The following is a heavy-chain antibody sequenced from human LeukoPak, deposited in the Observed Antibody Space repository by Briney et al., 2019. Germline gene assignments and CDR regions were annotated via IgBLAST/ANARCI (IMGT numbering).Heavy chain of an antibody. J-gene: IGHJ4*02. CDR2: IRYDGSNK. CDR3: AKDTRATKALDY. V-gene: IGHV3-30*02. D-gene: IGHD5-24*01. CDR1: GFTFSSYG. Sequence: PGGSLRLSCAASGFTFSSYGMHWVRQAPGKGLEWVAFIRYDGSNKYYADSVKGRFTISRDNSKNTLYLQMNSLRAEDTAVYYCAKDTRATKALDYWGQGTLVTVSS.